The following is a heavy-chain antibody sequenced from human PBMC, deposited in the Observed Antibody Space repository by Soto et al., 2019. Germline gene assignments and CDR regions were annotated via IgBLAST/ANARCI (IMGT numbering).Heavy chain of an antibody. CDR3: ARLVYSSGWNYYYYYGMDV. V-gene: IGHV5-51*01. D-gene: IGHD6-19*01. CDR2: IYPGDSDT. J-gene: IGHJ6*02. CDR1: GYSFTSYW. Sequence: GESLKISCKGSGYSFTSYWIGWVRQMPGKGLEWMGIIYPGDSDTRYSPSFQGQVTISADKSISTAYLQWSSLKASDTAMYYCARLVYSSGWNYYYYYGMDVWGQGTTVTVSS.